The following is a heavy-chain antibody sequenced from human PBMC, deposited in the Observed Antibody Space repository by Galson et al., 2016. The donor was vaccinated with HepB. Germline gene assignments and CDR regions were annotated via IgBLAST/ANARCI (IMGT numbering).Heavy chain of an antibody. CDR2: ISNDGNIK. Sequence: SLRLSCAGSGFTFSTYVMHWVRQAPGKGPQWVTVISNDGNIKTYADSVKGRFTISRDNSRNTVFLQMNSLGPEDTAVYYCARATDISWHNFDYWGQGTLVTVSS. V-gene: IGHV3-30*06. CDR1: GFTFSTYV. J-gene: IGHJ4*02. D-gene: IGHD6-13*01. CDR3: ARATDISWHNFDY.